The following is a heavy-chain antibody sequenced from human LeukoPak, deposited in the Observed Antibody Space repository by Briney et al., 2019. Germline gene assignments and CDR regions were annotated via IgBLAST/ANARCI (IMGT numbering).Heavy chain of an antibody. Sequence: PGGSLRLSSAPSGFTFSSYAMSWVRQAPGKGLEWVSAIISSGGTTYYADSVKGRFTISRDNSKNTLYLQMNSLRAEDTALYYCAKFRDSSGPTGGFDPWGQGTLVTVSS. J-gene: IGHJ5*02. D-gene: IGHD3-22*01. CDR2: IISSGGTT. V-gene: IGHV3-23*01. CDR1: GFTFSSYA. CDR3: AKFRDSSGPTGGFDP.